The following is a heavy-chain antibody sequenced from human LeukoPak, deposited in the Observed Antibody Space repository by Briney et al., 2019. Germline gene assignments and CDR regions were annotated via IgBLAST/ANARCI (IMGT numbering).Heavy chain of an antibody. CDR2: IRYDGSNK. CDR1: GFTFSSYG. D-gene: IGHD7-27*01. V-gene: IGHV3-30*02. J-gene: IGHJ4*02. CDR3: ARNTNWDFDY. Sequence: PGGSLRLSCAASGFTFSSYGMHWVRQAPGKGLEWVAFIRYDGSNKYYADSVKGRFTISRDNSKNTLYLQMNSLRAEDTAVYYCARNTNWDFDYWGQGTLVTVSS.